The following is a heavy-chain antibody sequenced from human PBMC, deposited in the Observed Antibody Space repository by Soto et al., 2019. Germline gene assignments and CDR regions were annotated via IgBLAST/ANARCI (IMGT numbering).Heavy chain of an antibody. Sequence: PGGSLRLSCAASGFGFSDYYMTWIRQAPGKGLECVSYISGSSTTKYYADSVKGRFTISRDNTKNSLFLHMNSLTTEDTGVYYCARDIGISGNWFDPWGQGT. CDR1: GFGFSDYY. J-gene: IGHJ5*02. CDR2: ISGSSTTK. V-gene: IGHV3-11*01. CDR3: ARDIGISGNWFDP. D-gene: IGHD1-20*01.